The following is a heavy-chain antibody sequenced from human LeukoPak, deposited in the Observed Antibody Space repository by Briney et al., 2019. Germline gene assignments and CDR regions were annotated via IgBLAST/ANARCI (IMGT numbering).Heavy chain of an antibody. CDR3: ARLDQLWYTFDY. V-gene: IGHV3-66*04. CDR2: IYSGGST. D-gene: IGHD5-18*01. J-gene: IGHJ4*02. Sequence: GGSLRLSCAASGFTVSSNYMSWVRQAPGKGLEWVSVIYSGGSTYYADSVKGRFTISRDNSKNTLYLQMNSLRAEDTAVYYCARLDQLWYTFDYWGQGTLVTVSS. CDR1: GFTVSSNY.